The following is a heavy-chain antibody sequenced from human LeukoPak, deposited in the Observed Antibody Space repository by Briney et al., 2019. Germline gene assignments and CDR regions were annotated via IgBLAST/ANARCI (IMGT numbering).Heavy chain of an antibody. CDR3: ASSWGGDWYWPRPTDAFDI. CDR2: INHSGNT. Sequence: SEPLSLTWAVYGGSFSGYYWSWIRQPPEKGLGWIGEINHSGNTNYNPSLKSRVTISVDTSKNQFSLKLSSVTAADTAVYYCASSWGGDWYWPRPTDAFDIWGKGTMVTVSS. J-gene: IGHJ3*02. D-gene: IGHD2-21*02. CDR1: GGSFSGYY. V-gene: IGHV4-34*01.